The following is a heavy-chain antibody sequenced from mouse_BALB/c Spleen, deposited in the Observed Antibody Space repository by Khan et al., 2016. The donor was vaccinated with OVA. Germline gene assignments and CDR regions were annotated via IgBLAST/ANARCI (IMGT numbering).Heavy chain of an antibody. V-gene: IGHV9-3-1*01. J-gene: IGHJ4*01. CDR3: ARVGYNGTMDF. D-gene: IGHD2-14*01. CDR2: INTYTGEP. Sequence: QVQLKQSGPELKKPGETVQISCKASGFTFTNYGMNWVRQAPGKGLEWMGWINTYTGEPSFTDDFKGRFAFSLETSARTAYLQINSLKNEDTATYFCARVGYNGTMDFWGQGTSVTVSS. CDR1: GFTFTNYG.